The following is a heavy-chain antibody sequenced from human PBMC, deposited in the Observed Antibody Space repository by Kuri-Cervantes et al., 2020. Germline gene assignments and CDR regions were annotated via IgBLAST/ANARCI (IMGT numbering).Heavy chain of an antibody. CDR3: ARDRFRYFDY. CDR2: IYSGGST. CDR1: GFTVSSNY. J-gene: IGHJ4*02. V-gene: IGHV3-53*05. Sequence: LSLTCAASGFTVSSNYMSWVRQAPGKGLEWVSVIYSGGSTYYADSVKGRFTISRDNSKNTLYLQMNSLRAEDTAVYYCARDRFRYFDYWGQGTLVTVSS.